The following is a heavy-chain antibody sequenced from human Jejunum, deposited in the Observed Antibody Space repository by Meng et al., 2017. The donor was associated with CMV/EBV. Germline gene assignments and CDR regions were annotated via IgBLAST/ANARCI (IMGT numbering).Heavy chain of an antibody. V-gene: IGHV4-34*02. J-gene: IGHJ4*02. CDR3: ARRVGSGKYYFDY. Sequence: QVRLQLWGAGVLKPSETLSISCAVYDGSFSGHYCSWIRQAPGKGLEWIGEINYSESMNYNPSLKSRVTLSVDVSRSQCFLKLRSVTAADGAVYYCARRVGSGKYYFDYWSQGGLVTVSS. CDR2: INYSESM. CDR1: DGSFSGHY. D-gene: IGHD3-10*01.